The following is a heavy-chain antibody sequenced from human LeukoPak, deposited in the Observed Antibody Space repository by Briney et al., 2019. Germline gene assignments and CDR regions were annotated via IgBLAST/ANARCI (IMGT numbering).Heavy chain of an antibody. CDR1: GYTFTGYY. V-gene: IGHV1-2*04. Sequence: GASVKVSCKASGYTFTGYYMHWVRQAPGQGLEWMGWINPNSGGTNYAQKFQGWVTMTRDTSISTAYMELSRLRSDDTAVYYCARGIGRESPPLYYYYGMDVWGKGTTVTVSS. J-gene: IGHJ6*04. CDR2: INPNSGGT. CDR3: ARGIGRESPPLYYYYGMDV. D-gene: IGHD3-10*01.